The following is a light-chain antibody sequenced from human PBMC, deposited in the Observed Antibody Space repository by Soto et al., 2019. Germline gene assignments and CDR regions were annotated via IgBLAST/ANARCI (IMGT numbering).Light chain of an antibody. CDR3: QHCDKSPYT. CDR2: AAS. CDR1: QNVASNS. V-gene: IGKV3-20*01. J-gene: IGKJ2*01. Sequence: EIVLTQSPGTLSLSPGERATLSCRASQNVASNSLAWYQQNSGQAPRLLFYAASNRATGVPGRFSGIGSGTDFTLTIPRLEPDDTPVYYFQHCDKSPYTFGQGTTLEIK.